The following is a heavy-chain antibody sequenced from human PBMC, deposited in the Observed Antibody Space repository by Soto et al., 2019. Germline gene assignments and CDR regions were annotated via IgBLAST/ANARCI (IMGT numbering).Heavy chain of an antibody. CDR1: GYTFTSYG. Sequence: ASVKVSCKASGYTFTSYGISWVRQAPGQGLEWMGWISAYNGNTNYAQKLQGRVTMTTDTSTSTAYMELRSLRSDDTAVYYCARYSGYDIYGHTSDYWGQGTLVNVSS. V-gene: IGHV1-18*01. CDR2: ISAYNGNT. J-gene: IGHJ4*02. CDR3: ARYSGYDIYGHTSDY. D-gene: IGHD5-12*01.